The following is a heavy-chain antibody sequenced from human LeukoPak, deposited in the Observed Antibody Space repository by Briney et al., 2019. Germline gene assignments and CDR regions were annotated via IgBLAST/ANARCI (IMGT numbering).Heavy chain of an antibody. Sequence: SETLSLTCTVSGGSISSSSYYWGWIRQPPGKELEGFGSIYYSVSTYYNPFLNSRVTISVDTSKNQFSLKLSSVTAADTAVYYYARPSIVGATRGAFDIWGQGTMVTVSS. CDR2: IYYSVST. CDR1: GGSISSSSYY. CDR3: ARPSIVGATRGAFDI. V-gene: IGHV4-39*01. D-gene: IGHD1-26*01. J-gene: IGHJ3*02.